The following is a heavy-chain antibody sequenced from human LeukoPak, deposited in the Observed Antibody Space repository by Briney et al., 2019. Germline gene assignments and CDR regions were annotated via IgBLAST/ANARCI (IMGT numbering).Heavy chain of an antibody. CDR2: ISHDGRTE. Sequence: PGRSLRLSCAASGFTFGDYGMHWVRQAPGKGLEWVAVISHDGRTEFYGDSVKGRFTVSRDSSQNTLYLQMNDLRGEDTAAYYCAKDKPLRERARRAIDSGIDYYYYGMDVWGQGTTVTVSS. CDR3: AKDKPLRERARRAIDSGIDYYYYGMDV. D-gene: IGHD3-16*01. V-gene: IGHV3-30*18. J-gene: IGHJ6*02. CDR1: GFTFGDYG.